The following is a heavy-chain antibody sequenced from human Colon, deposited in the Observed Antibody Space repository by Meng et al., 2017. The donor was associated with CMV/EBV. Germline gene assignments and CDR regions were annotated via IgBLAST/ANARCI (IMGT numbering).Heavy chain of an antibody. CDR3: ARRPCTATSCNRSWFDS. D-gene: IGHD2-2*02. CDR2: IYWDDDK. V-gene: IGHV2-5*02. CDR1: SLSSRVMG. Sequence: SLSSRVMGVGLTRQPPGKALEWVALIYWDDDKRYNPSLKSRLTITKDTSKNEVVLILTDMNPADTATYYCARRPCTATSCNRSWFDSWGQGTLVTVSS. J-gene: IGHJ5*01.